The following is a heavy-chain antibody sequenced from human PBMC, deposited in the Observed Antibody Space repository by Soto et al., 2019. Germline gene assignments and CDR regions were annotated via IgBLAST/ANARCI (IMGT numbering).Heavy chain of an antibody. CDR1: GGSISSYY. J-gene: IGHJ5*02. V-gene: IGHV4-59*08. D-gene: IGHD4-17*01. CDR2: IYYSGST. Sequence: PSETLSLTCTVSGGSISSYYWSWIRQPPGKGLEWIGYIYYSGSTNYNPSLKSRVTISVDTSKNQFSLKLSSVTAADTPVYYCGRLHDYGDLRAKGFDPWGQGTLVTVSS. CDR3: GRLHDYGDLRAKGFDP.